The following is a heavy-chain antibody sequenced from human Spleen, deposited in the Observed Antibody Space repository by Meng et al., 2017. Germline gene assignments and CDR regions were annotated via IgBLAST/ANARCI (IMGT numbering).Heavy chain of an antibody. CDR3: AMYSSSSTLFDP. Sequence: SETLSLTCAVYGGSFSGYYWSWIRQPPGKGLEWIGEINHSGSTNYNPSLKSRVTISVDTSKNQFSLKLSSVTAADTAVYYCAMYSSSSTLFDPWGQGTLVTVSS. D-gene: IGHD6-13*01. J-gene: IGHJ5*02. CDR2: INHSGST. CDR1: GGSFSGYY. V-gene: IGHV4-34*01.